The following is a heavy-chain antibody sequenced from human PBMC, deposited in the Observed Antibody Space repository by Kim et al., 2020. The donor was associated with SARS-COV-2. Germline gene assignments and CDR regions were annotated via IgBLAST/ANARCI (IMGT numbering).Heavy chain of an antibody. Sequence: GGSLRLSCAASGFTFSSYGMHWVRQAPGKGLEWVAVIWYDGSNKYYADSVKGRFTISRDNSKNTLYLQMNSLRAEDTAVYYCAGELTSSPPQENDAFDIWGQGTMVTVSS. CDR1: GFTFSSYG. J-gene: IGHJ3*02. D-gene: IGHD6-13*01. V-gene: IGHV3-33*01. CDR2: IWYDGSNK. CDR3: AGELTSSPPQENDAFDI.